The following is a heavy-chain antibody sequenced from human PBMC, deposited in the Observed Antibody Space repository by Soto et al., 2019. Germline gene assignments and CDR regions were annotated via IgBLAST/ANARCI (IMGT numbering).Heavy chain of an antibody. Sequence: ASETLSLTCTVSGGSPSIGSYYWSWIRQHPGQGLEWIGYIFYSGSTYYNPSLKSRITISVDTSKNQFSLPLSSVTATDTAVYYCARTAAAGTSADRTNWFDPWGQGTLVTVSS. D-gene: IGHD6-13*01. CDR1: GGSPSIGSYY. J-gene: IGHJ5*02. CDR3: ARTAAAGTSADRTNWFDP. CDR2: IFYSGST. V-gene: IGHV4-31*03.